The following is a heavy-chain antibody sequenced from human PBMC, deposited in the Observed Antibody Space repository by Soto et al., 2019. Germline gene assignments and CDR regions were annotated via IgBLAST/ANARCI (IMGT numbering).Heavy chain of an antibody. CDR3: ARVRGIAAAGTGTDYYGMDV. J-gene: IGHJ6*02. Sequence: PGGSLRLSCAASGFTFSSYDMHWVRQATGKGLEWVSAIGTAGDTYYPGSVKGRFTISRENAKNSLYLQMNSLRAGDTAVYYCARVRGIAAAGTGTDYYGMDVWGQGTTVTGSS. V-gene: IGHV3-13*01. D-gene: IGHD6-13*01. CDR2: IGTAGDT. CDR1: GFTFSSYD.